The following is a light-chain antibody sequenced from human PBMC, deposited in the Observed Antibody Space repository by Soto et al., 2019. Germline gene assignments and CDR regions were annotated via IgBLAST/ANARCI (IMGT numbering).Light chain of an antibody. J-gene: IGLJ1*01. Sequence: QSALTQPASVSGSPGQSITISCTGTSSDIGAYNYVSWYRQHPGKAPKLLIYEVTNRPSGVSDRFSGSKSGNTASLTISGLQAEDEANYYCAAWDDSLNGFYVFGTGTKVTVL. CDR2: EVT. CDR1: SSDIGAYNY. V-gene: IGLV2-14*01. CDR3: AAWDDSLNGFYV.